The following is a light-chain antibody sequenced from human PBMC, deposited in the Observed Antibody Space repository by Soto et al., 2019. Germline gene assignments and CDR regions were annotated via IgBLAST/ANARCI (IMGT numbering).Light chain of an antibody. CDR2: DAS. Sequence: DIQMTQSPSTLSASVGDRVSITCRASQSIERYLAWYQQKPGKAHNLLIYDASSLERGVPSRFSGRGSGTEFTLTISSLQPDDFATYYCQQFKSSTWTFGQGTKVEIK. CDR3: QQFKSSTWT. CDR1: QSIERY. J-gene: IGKJ1*01. V-gene: IGKV1-5*01.